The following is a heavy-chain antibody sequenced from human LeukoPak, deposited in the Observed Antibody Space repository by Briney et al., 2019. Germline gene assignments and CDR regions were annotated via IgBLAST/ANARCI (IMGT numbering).Heavy chain of an antibody. J-gene: IGHJ4*02. Sequence: GASVKVSCKASGYSFTGYYMHWVRQAPGQGLEWMGWINPNSGDTKYAQKFQGRVTMTRDTSISTAYIELSRLRSDDTAVYYCARVVDYYGSGSYYWVYYFDYWGQGTLVTGSS. CDR2: INPNSGDT. V-gene: IGHV1-2*02. D-gene: IGHD3-10*01. CDR3: ARVVDYYGSGSYYWVYYFDY. CDR1: GYSFTGYY.